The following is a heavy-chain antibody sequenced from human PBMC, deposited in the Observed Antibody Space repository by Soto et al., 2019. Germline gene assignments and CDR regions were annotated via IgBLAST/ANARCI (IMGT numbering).Heavy chain of an antibody. Sequence: GGSLRLSCAASGFTFSSHAMNWGRQAPGKGLEWLSYITSTSSTKSYADSVKGRFTISRDNVKNSLYLQMNSLRDEDTAVYYCAKGQLRKAGTVFGYYYYGMDVWGQGTTVTVSS. J-gene: IGHJ6*02. CDR2: ITSTSSTK. CDR3: AKGQLRKAGTVFGYYYYGMDV. V-gene: IGHV3-48*02. D-gene: IGHD6-13*01. CDR1: GFTFSSHA.